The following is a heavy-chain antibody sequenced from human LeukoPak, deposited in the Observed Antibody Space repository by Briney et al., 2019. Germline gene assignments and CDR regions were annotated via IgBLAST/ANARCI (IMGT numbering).Heavy chain of an antibody. V-gene: IGHV1-69*05. CDR3: ARARLDYNNYFDY. J-gene: IGHJ4*02. Sequence: VASVKVSCKASGGTFSSYAISWVRQAPGQGLEWMGRIIPIFGTANYAQKFQGRVTITTDESTSTAYMELSSLRSEDTAVYYCARARLDYNNYFDYWGQGTLVTVFS. D-gene: IGHD4-11*01. CDR1: GGTFSSYA. CDR2: IIPIFGTA.